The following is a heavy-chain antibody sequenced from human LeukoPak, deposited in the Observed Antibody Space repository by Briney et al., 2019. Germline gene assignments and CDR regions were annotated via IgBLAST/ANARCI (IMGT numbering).Heavy chain of an antibody. CDR1: GGSFSGYY. CDR3: ARGLRWSPFDY. J-gene: IGHJ4*02. D-gene: IGHD2-21*01. CDR2: INHSGST. V-gene: IGHV4-34*01. Sequence: SETLSLTCAVYGGSFSGYYWSWIRQPPGKGLEWIGEINHSGSTNYNPSLKSRVTISVDTSKNQFSLQLSSVTAADTAVYYCARGLRWSPFDYWGQGTLVTVSS.